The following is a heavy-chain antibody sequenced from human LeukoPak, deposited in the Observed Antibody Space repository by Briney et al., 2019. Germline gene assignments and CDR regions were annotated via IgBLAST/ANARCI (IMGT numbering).Heavy chain of an antibody. V-gene: IGHV3-11*04. J-gene: IGHJ4*02. CDR2: ISSSGNTI. Sequence: GGSLTPSCPLATLTLTNVCTGCVSQAPGKGLEWVSYISSSGNTIYYADSVKGRFTISRDNAKNSQYLQMNSLRAEDTAVYYCPSEGDFRCGRYGVFHYWGQGTLVTVSS. CDR3: PSEGDFRCGRYGVFHY. D-gene: IGHD3-3*01. CDR1: TLTLTNVC.